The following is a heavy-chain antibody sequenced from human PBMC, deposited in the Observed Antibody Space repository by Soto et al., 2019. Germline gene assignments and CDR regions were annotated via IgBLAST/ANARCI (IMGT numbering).Heavy chain of an antibody. J-gene: IGHJ5*02. Sequence: TLSLTCTVSGGAISTYYWTWIRQPAGKGLEWIGRIYSSGSTKYNPSLQSRVTMSLDTSNNQFSLRLTSVTAADTAVYYCARGQRFSDWFDPWGQGTLVTVSS. CDR3: ARGQRFSDWFDP. V-gene: IGHV4-4*07. D-gene: IGHD3-3*01. CDR1: GGAISTYY. CDR2: IYSSGST.